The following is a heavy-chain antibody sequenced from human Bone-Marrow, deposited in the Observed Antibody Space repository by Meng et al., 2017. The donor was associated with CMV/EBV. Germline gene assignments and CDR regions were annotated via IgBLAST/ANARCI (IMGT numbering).Heavy chain of an antibody. CDR1: GGSISSGDYY. J-gene: IGHJ3*02. D-gene: IGHD7-27*01. CDR3: ARGGMGTDAFDI. Sequence: SEPLSLTCTVSGGSISSGDYYWSWVRQPPGKGLEWIGEIYHSGSTNYNASLKSRVTISVDKSKNQFSLKLSSVTAADTAVYYCARGGMGTDAFDIWGQGTMVTVSS. V-gene: IGHV4-4*02. CDR2: IYHSGST.